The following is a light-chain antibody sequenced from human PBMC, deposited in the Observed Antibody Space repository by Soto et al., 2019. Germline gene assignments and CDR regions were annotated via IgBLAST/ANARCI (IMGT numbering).Light chain of an antibody. J-gene: IGKJ5*01. CDR3: QLRSNWPIT. Sequence: EIVLTQSPATLSLSPGEIATLSCRASQGVSSYLAWYQQKPGQAPRLLIYDASNRATGIPARFSGSGSGTDFTLTISSLEPEDFAVYYCQLRSNWPITFGQGTRLEIK. CDR2: DAS. V-gene: IGKV3-11*01. CDR1: QGVSSY.